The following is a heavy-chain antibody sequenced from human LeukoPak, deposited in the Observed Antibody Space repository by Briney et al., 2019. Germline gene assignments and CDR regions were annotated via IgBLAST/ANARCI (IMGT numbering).Heavy chain of an antibody. J-gene: IGHJ4*02. CDR2: IYYSGST. CDR3: ARLAVAGTPYYFDY. V-gene: IGHV4-31*03. CDR1: GGSISSGGSY. Sequence: SQTLSLTCTVSGGSISSGGSYWSWIRQHPGKGLEWIGYIYYSGSTYYNPSLKSRVTISVDTSKNQFSLKLSSVTAADTAVYYCARLAVAGTPYYFDYWGQGTLVTVSS. D-gene: IGHD6-19*01.